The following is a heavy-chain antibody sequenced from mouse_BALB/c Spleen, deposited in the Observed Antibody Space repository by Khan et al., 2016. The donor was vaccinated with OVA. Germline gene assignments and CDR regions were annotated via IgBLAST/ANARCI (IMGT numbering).Heavy chain of an antibody. V-gene: IGHV5-6-3*01. CDR2: IDSNGGSN. CDR3: ARSAI. CDR1: RFTISSYG. J-gene: IGHJ2*01. D-gene: IGHD2-12*01. Sequence: EVELVESGGGIVQPGGSLTRSCAASRFTISSYGMSSVRQTPDKRLELVATIDSNGGSNDYPDSVTRRFTISGDNAKNALYLQMRSLKSEDTAMYYCARSAIWGQGTTLTVSS.